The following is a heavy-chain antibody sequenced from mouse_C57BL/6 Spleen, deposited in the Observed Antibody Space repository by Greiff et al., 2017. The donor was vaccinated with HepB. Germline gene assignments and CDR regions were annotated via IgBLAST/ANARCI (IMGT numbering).Heavy chain of an antibody. CDR2: INPSTGGT. V-gene: IGHV1-42*01. CDR3: ARRTGTGWYFDV. Sequence: VQLQQSGPELVKPGASVKISCKASGYSFTGYYMNWVKQSPEKSLEWIGEINPSTGGTTYNQKFKAKATLTVDKSSSTAYMQLKSLTSEDSAVYYCARRTGTGWYFDVWGTGTTVTVSS. D-gene: IGHD4-1*01. J-gene: IGHJ1*03. CDR1: GYSFTGYY.